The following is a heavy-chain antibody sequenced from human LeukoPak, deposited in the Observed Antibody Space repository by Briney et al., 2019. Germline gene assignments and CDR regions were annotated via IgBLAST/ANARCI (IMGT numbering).Heavy chain of an antibody. J-gene: IGHJ6*03. Sequence: LGESLKISCKGSGYSFTSYWIGWVRQMPGKGLEWMGIIYPGDSDTRYSPSFQGQVTISADKSISTAYLQWSSLKASDTAMYYCARLQQQLVYYYYYYYMDVWGKGTTVTVSS. CDR1: GYSFTSYW. D-gene: IGHD6-13*01. V-gene: IGHV5-51*01. CDR2: IYPGDSDT. CDR3: ARLQQQLVYYYYYYYMDV.